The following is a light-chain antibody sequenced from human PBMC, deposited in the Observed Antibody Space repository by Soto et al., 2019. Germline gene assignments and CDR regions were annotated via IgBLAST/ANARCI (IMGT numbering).Light chain of an antibody. CDR1: QSVGNN. CDR3: QQYDNWPPWT. CDR2: GAS. V-gene: IGKV3-15*01. J-gene: IGKJ1*01. Sequence: EVVLTQSPVTLSVSPGEEATLSCRASQSVGNNVAWYQQKPGQVPSLLIYGASTRATGVPARFRGSGSGTEFTLTISILQSEEFAVYYCQQYDNWPPWTFGQGTKVEI.